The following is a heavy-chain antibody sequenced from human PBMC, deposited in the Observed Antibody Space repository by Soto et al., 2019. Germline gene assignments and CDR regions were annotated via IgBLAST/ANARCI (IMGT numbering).Heavy chain of an antibody. D-gene: IGHD2-2*01. V-gene: IGHV1-69*13. Sequence: ASVKVSCKASGGTFSSYAISWVRQAPGQGLEWMGGIIPIFGTANYAQKFQGRVTITADESTSTAYMELSSLRSEDTAVYYCAFGVPAANDAFDIWGQGTMVTVSS. J-gene: IGHJ3*02. CDR3: AFGVPAANDAFDI. CDR1: GGTFSSYA. CDR2: IIPIFGTA.